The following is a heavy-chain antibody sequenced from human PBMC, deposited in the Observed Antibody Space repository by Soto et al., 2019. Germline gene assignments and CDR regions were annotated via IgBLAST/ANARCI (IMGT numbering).Heavy chain of an antibody. CDR3: AHGSSWRAYWYFDL. D-gene: IGHD6-13*01. CDR1: GFSLSTSGVG. V-gene: IGHV2-5*02. CDR2: IYWDHDK. Sequence: QITLKESGPTLVKPTQTLTLTCTFSGFSLSTSGVGVGWIRQPPEKALEWLALIYWDHDKRYSPSLKSRLTITKDTSKNQVVLTLTNMDPVDTATYYCAHGSSWRAYWYFDLWGRGTLVTVSS. J-gene: IGHJ2*01.